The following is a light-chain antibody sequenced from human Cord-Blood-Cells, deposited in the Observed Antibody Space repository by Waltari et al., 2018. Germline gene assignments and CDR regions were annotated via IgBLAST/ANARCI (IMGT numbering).Light chain of an antibody. CDR2: DVS. CDR3: CSYAGSYTWV. CDR1: SSDVGGYNY. V-gene: IGLV2-11*01. Sequence: QSALTQPRSVSGSPGPSVTISCTGTSSDVGGYNYVSWYQQHPGKAPKLMIYDVSNRPSGVPDRLSGSKSGNTASLTISGLQAEDEADYYCCSYAGSYTWVFGGGTKLTVL. J-gene: IGLJ3*02.